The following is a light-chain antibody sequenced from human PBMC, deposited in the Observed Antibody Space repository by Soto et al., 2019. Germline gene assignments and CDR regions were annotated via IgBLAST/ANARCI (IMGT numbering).Light chain of an antibody. V-gene: IGLV3-1*01. CDR1: NLGNKY. Sequence: SYELTQPPSVSVSPGQTASITCSGDNLGNKYASWYQQKAGQSPVLVIYQDAKRPSGIPERFSGSNSGNTATLTISGTQTMDEADYYCQAWDSSTAVFGTGTKVTVL. J-gene: IGLJ1*01. CDR2: QDA. CDR3: QAWDSSTAV.